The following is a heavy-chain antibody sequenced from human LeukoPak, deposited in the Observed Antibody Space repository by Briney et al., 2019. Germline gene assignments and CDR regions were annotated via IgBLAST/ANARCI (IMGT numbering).Heavy chain of an antibody. V-gene: IGHV3-48*04. J-gene: IGHJ6*02. Sequence: GGSLRLSCAASGFTFSDYTMSWVRQPPRKGPEWLAYISSSSSTIYYADSVKGRFTISRDNAKNSLYLQMNSLRAEDTAVYYCARGAFTWILHPYAMDVWGQGTTVTVSS. CDR2: ISSSSSTI. D-gene: IGHD5-18*01. CDR3: ARGAFTWILHPYAMDV. CDR1: GFTFSDYT.